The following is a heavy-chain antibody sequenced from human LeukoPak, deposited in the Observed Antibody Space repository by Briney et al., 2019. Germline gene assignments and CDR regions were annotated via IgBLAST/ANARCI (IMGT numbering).Heavy chain of an antibody. CDR2: IYYSGST. J-gene: IGHJ4*02. CDR3: ARVGNLGVQADY. CDR1: GGSISSSSYY. Sequence: SETLSLTCTVSGGSISSSSYYWGWIRQPPGKGLVWIGSIYYSGSTYYNPSLKSRVTISVDTSKNQFSLKLSSVTAADTAVYYCARVGNLGVQADYWGQGTLVTVSS. D-gene: IGHD1-14*01. V-gene: IGHV4-39*07.